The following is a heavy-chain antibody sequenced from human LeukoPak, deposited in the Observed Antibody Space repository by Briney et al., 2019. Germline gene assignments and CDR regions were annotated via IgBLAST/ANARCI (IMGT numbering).Heavy chain of an antibody. CDR2: IFYTGST. CDR1: GGSIYSHH. J-gene: IGHJ5*02. V-gene: IGHV4-59*11. Sequence: SETLSLTCTVSGGSIYSHHWSWIRQPPGTGQEWIGYIFYTGSTNYNPSLNSRVTISVDTLKNQFSLKLNSVTAAGTAVYYCARGSNWFDPWGQGTLVTVSS. CDR3: ARGSNWFDP.